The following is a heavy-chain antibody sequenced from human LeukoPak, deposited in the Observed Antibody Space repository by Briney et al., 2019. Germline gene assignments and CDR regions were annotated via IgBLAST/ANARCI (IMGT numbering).Heavy chain of an antibody. J-gene: IGHJ4*02. V-gene: IGHV4-61*02. CDR2: IYTSGST. D-gene: IGHD3-22*01. CDR3: ARGTNYYDSSYFDY. Sequence: PSETLSLTCTVSGGSISSGGYYWSWIRQHPGKGLEWIGRIYTSGSTNYNPSLKSRVTMSVDTSKNRFSLKLSSVTAADTAVYYCARGTNYYDSSYFDYWGQGTLVTVSS. CDR1: GGSISSGGYY.